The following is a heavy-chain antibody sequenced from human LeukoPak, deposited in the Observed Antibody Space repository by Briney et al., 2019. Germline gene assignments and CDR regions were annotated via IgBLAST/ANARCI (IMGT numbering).Heavy chain of an antibody. CDR3: ARGASYVLDY. Sequence: SETLSLTCTVSGGSISSSSYYWGWIRQPPGKGLEWIGSIYYSGSTYYNPSLKSRVTISVDTSKNQFSLKLSSVTAADTAVYYCARGASYVLDYWGQGTLVTVSS. J-gene: IGHJ4*02. D-gene: IGHD3-10*02. V-gene: IGHV4-39*07. CDR2: IYYSGST. CDR1: GGSISSSSYY.